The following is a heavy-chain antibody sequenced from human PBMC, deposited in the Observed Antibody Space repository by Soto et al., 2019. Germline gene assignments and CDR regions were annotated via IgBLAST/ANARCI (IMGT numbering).Heavy chain of an antibody. CDR3: AKGKHYYDSSGYLNWCDP. V-gene: IGHV3-23*01. D-gene: IGHD3-22*01. Sequence: VGSLRLSCAASGFTFSSYAMSWVRQAPGKGLEWVSAISGSGGSTYYADSAKGRFTISRDNSKNTLYPQMNSLRAEDTAVYYCAKGKHYYDSSGYLNWCDPWGQGTLVTVSS. CDR2: ISGSGGST. CDR1: GFTFSSYA. J-gene: IGHJ5*02.